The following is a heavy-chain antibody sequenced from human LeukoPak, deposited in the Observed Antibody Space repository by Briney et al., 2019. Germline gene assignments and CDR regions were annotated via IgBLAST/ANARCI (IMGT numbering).Heavy chain of an antibody. CDR1: GFTFNSYS. CDR3: ARDFGGV. CDR2: IYSGGST. V-gene: IGHV3-66*01. D-gene: IGHD2-15*01. Sequence: GGSLRLSCAASGFTFNSYSMHWVRQAPGKGLEWVSVIYSGGSTYYADSVKGRFTISRDNSKNTLYLQMNSLRAEDTAVYYCARDFGGVWGQGTTVTVSS. J-gene: IGHJ6*02.